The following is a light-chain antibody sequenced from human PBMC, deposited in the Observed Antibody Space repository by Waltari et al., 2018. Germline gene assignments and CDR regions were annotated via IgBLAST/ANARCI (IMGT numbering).Light chain of an antibody. V-gene: IGKV3-15*01. CDR3: QQYSDWPLT. CDR1: QSINSN. J-gene: IGKJ4*01. CDR2: GAS. Sequence: EIVMTQSPVTLYVSPGERATLFCRASQSINSNLAWYQQKPGQAPRLLIYGVSNRANGASTRAAGVPARFSGSGSGTVFTLTITSLQSEDFAVYYCQQYSDWPLTFGGGTKVEIK.